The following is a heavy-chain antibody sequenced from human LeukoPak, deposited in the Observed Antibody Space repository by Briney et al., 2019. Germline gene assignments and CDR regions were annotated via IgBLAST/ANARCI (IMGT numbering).Heavy chain of an antibody. CDR3: AKDRTSLPIAAPSDY. J-gene: IGHJ4*02. V-gene: IGHV3-23*01. D-gene: IGHD6-13*01. CDR2: ISGRGDRT. Sequence: GGSLRLSCAASGFPFSSYAMSWVRQAPGKGLEWVSSISGRGDRTYYADSVKGRFTISRDDSRTTVYLQMNSLRAEDTAVYYCAKDRTSLPIAAPSDYWGQGTLVTVSS. CDR1: GFPFSSYA.